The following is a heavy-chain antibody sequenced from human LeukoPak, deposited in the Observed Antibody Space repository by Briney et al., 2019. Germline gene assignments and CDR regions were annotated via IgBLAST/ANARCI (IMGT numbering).Heavy chain of an antibody. V-gene: IGHV3-30*18. D-gene: IGHD5-18*01. J-gene: IGHJ4*02. CDR3: AKSYGSPMIFDY. Sequence: GGSLRLSCAASEFTFSSYSMNWVRQAPGKGLEWVAVISYDGSNKYYADSVKGRFTISRDNSKNTLYLQMNSLRAEDTAVYYCAKSYGSPMIFDYWGQGTLVTVSS. CDR1: EFTFSSYS. CDR2: ISYDGSNK.